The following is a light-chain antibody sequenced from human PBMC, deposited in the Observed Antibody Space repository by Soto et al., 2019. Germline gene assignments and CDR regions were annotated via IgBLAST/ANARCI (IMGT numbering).Light chain of an antibody. CDR2: EGT. CDR3: CSYAGSSSYVV. CDR1: SSDVGRPNL. V-gene: IGLV2-23*01. Sequence: QSALTQPASVSGSPGPSITLSCTGTSSDVGRPNLVSWYQLHPGQAPKLMIYEGTKRPSGVSNRFSGSKSGSTASLTISGLQAEDEADYYCCSYAGSSSYVVFGGGTKLTVL. J-gene: IGLJ2*01.